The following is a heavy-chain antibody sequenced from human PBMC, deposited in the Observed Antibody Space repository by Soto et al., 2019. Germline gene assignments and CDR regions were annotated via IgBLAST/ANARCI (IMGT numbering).Heavy chain of an antibody. CDR1: GYSFPTSW. D-gene: IGHD1-1*01. V-gene: IGHV5-51*01. CDR3: ARQRAWNDAFDF. Sequence: GESLKISCQGSGYSFPTSWIGWVRQMPGKGLEWMGVIYPQDSDTRYSPSFEGQVTFSADTSLSTAYLQRNSLKASDTATYYCARQRAWNDAFDFWGQGTLVTVSS. CDR2: IYPQDSDT. J-gene: IGHJ4*02.